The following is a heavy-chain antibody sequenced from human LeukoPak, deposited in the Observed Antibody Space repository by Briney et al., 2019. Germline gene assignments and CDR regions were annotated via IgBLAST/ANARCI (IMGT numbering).Heavy chain of an antibody. J-gene: IGHJ5*02. CDR1: GYTFTGYY. Sequence: ASVKVSCKASGYTFTGYYMHWVRQAPGQGLEWMGWINPNSGGTNYAQKFQGWVTMTRDTSISTAYMELSRLRSDDTAVYYCARDRGLYSSSSGWFDPWGQGTLVTVSS. V-gene: IGHV1-2*04. CDR3: ARDRGLYSSSSGWFDP. D-gene: IGHD6-6*01. CDR2: INPNSGGT.